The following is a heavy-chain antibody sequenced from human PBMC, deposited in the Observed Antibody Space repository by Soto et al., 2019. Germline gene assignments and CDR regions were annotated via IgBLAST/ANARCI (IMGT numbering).Heavy chain of an antibody. CDR1: RFTFSTYW. V-gene: IGHV3-7*01. Sequence: EVQLVESGGGLVQPGGSLRLSCPASRFTFSTYWMSWVRQAPGQGLEWVANIKEDGSDNYYVDSVKGRFPISRDNAKNSLYLQRIGLRAEDTAVYYCARWGRAFDYWGQGTLVTVSS. J-gene: IGHJ4*02. CDR2: IKEDGSDN. CDR3: ARWGRAFDY. D-gene: IGHD3-10*01.